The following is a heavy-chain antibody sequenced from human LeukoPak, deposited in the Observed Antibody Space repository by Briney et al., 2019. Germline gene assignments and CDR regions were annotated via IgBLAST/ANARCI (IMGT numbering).Heavy chain of an antibody. V-gene: IGHV3-21*01. CDR1: GFTFSDYH. CDR2: ISSSSSYI. Sequence: GGSLRPSCTATGFTFSDYHMNWVRQAPGKGLEWVSSISSSSSYIYYADSVKGRFTISRDNAKNSLYLQMNSLRAEDTAVYYCARDRSYYDSSGSFDYWGQGTLVTVSS. J-gene: IGHJ4*02. CDR3: ARDRSYYDSSGSFDY. D-gene: IGHD3-22*01.